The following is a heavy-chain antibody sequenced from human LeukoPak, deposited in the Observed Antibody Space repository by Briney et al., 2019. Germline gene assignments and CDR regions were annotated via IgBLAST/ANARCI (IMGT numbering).Heavy chain of an antibody. CDR3: ARDSSGSGNVMDV. D-gene: IGHD3-10*01. Sequence: GGSLRLSCAASGFTVSRNYMSWVRQVPGKGLEWVSVIYSGGSTYYADSVKGRFTISRHNSKNTLYLQMNSLRAEDTAVYYCARDSSGSGNVMDVWGQGTTVTVSS. J-gene: IGHJ6*02. CDR1: GFTVSRNY. V-gene: IGHV3-53*04. CDR2: IYSGGST.